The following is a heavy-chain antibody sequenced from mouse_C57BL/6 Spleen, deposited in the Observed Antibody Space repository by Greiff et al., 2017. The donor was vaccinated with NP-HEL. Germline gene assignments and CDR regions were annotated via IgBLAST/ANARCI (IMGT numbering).Heavy chain of an antibody. CDR1: GYAFSSSW. CDR3: ARFTQYYFDY. D-gene: IGHD1-1*01. CDR2: IYPGDGDT. V-gene: IGHV1-82*01. J-gene: IGHJ2*01. Sequence: QVQLQQSGPELVKPGASVKISCKASGYAFSSSWMNWVKQRPGKGLEWIGRIYPGDGDTNYNGKFKGKATLTADKSSSTAYMQLSSLTSEDSAVYFCARFTQYYFDYWGQGTTLPVSS.